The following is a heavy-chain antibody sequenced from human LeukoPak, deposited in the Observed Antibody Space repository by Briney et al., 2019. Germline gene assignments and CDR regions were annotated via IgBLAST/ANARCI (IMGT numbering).Heavy chain of an antibody. D-gene: IGHD5-12*01. CDR3: ARGASGYGNFDY. CDR2: IYSDGSST. Sequence: GGSLRLSCAASGFSFNTYWMHWVRQAPGKGLVWVSRIYSDGSSTYYADSVKGRFTRSRDNAKNTVYLQMNSLRAEDTAVYYCARGASGYGNFDYWGQGTLVTVSS. CDR1: GFSFNTYW. V-gene: IGHV3-74*01. J-gene: IGHJ4*02.